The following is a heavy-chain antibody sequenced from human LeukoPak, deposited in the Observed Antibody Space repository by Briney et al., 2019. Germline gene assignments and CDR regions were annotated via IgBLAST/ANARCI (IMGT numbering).Heavy chain of an antibody. CDR3: AKDPFIVGATDPWFDP. CDR1: GFTFSSYG. J-gene: IGHJ5*02. Sequence: PGGSLRLSCAASGFTFSSYGMHWVRQAPGKGLEWVAFIRYDGSNKYYADSVKGLFTISRDNSKNTLYLQMNSLRAEDTAVYYCAKDPFIVGATDPWFDPWGQGTLVTVSS. D-gene: IGHD1-26*01. V-gene: IGHV3-30*02. CDR2: IRYDGSNK.